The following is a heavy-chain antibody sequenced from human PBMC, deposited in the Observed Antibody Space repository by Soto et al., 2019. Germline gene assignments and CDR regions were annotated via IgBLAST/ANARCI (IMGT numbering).Heavy chain of an antibody. Sequence: GGSLRLSCAASGFTFSNAWMSWFRQAPGKGLEWVGRIKSKTDGGTTDYAAPVKGRFTISRDDSKNTLYLQMNSLKTEDTAVYYCTTDQLVVPAAIGYYYYGMDVWGQGTTVTVSS. CDR2: IKSKTDGGTT. D-gene: IGHD2-2*02. CDR1: GFTFSNAW. J-gene: IGHJ6*02. V-gene: IGHV3-15*01. CDR3: TTDQLVVPAAIGYYYYGMDV.